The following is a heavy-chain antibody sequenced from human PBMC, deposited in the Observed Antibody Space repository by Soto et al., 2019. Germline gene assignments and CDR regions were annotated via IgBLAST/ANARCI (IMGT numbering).Heavy chain of an antibody. CDR2: ISYDGSNK. D-gene: IGHD6-13*01. CDR3: ASCGGIASPGYDGSQAPSDY. J-gene: IGHJ4*01. CDR1: GFIISSYG. Sequence: QVQLVESGGGVVQPGRSLRLSCAASGFIISSYGMHWVRQAPGKGLEWLAVISYDGSNKFYGDSVKGRFTISRDNSKNTLYLQVNSLRAEDTAVYYCASCGGIASPGYDGSQAPSDYWGQGTLVTVSS. V-gene: IGHV3-30*03.